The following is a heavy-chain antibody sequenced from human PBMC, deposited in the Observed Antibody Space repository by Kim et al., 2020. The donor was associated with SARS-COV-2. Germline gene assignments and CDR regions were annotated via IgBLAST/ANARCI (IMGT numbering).Heavy chain of an antibody. CDR1: GFTFSSYS. J-gene: IGHJ4*02. V-gene: IGHV3-21*01. D-gene: IGHD2-15*01. CDR2: ISSSSSYI. CDR3: ARARCSGGSCYSFDY. Sequence: GGSLRLSCAASGFTFSSYSMNWVRQAPGKGLEWVSSISSSSSYIYYADSVKGRFTISRDNAKNSLYLQMNSLRAEDTAVYYCARARCSGGSCYSFDYWGQGTLVTVSS.